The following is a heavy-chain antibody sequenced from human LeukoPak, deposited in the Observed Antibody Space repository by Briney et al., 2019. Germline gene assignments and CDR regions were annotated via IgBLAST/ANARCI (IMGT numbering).Heavy chain of an antibody. Sequence: SETLSLTCTVSGGSISSSSYYWGWIRQPPGKGLEWIGSIYYSGSTYYNPSLKSRVTISVDTSKNQFSLKLSSVTAADTAVYYCARVASYGSIDYWGQGTLVTVSS. J-gene: IGHJ4*02. CDR2: IYYSGST. CDR1: GGSISSSSYY. V-gene: IGHV4-39*07. CDR3: ARVASYGSIDY. D-gene: IGHD5-18*01.